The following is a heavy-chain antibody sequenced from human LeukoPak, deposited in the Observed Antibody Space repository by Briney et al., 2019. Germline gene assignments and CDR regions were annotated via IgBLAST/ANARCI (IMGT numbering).Heavy chain of an antibody. V-gene: IGHV4-30-4*01. CDR2: IYYSGGT. J-gene: IGHJ4*02. Sequence: PSQTLSLTCTVSGGSISSGDYYWSWIRQPPGKGLEWIGYIYYSGGTNYNPSLKSRVTISVDTSKNQFSLRLSSVTAADTAVYYCARGRLEETTVTTTDDYWGQGTLVTVSS. D-gene: IGHD4-17*01. CDR1: GGSISSGDYY. CDR3: ARGRLEETTVTTTDDY.